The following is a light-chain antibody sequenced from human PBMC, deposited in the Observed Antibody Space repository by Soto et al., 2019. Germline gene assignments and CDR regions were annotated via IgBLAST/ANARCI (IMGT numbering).Light chain of an antibody. CDR3: QQYGSSPLT. J-gene: IGKJ4*01. CDR1: QSVSSDY. CDR2: GAS. Sequence: EIVLTQSPGTLSLSPGERATLSCRASQSVSSDYLAWYQQKPGQAPRLLIYGASSRATGIPDRFSGSGSGTDFNLTISRLEPEDFAVYSCQQYGSSPLTFGGGTKVEIK. V-gene: IGKV3-20*01.